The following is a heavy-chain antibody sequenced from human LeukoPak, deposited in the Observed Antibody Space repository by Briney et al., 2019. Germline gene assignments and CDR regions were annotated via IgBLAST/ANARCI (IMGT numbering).Heavy chain of an antibody. CDR2: IIPIFGTA. V-gene: IGHV1-69*06. J-gene: IGHJ5*02. CDR3: ARDHDTYCSSTSCYAGGWFDP. Sequence: ASVKVSCKASGGTFSSYAISWVRQAPGQGLEWMGGIIPIFGTANYAQKFQGRVTITADKSTSTAYMELSSLRSEDTAVYYCARDHDTYCSSTSCYAGGWFDPWGQGTLVTVSS. D-gene: IGHD2-2*01. CDR1: GGTFSSYA.